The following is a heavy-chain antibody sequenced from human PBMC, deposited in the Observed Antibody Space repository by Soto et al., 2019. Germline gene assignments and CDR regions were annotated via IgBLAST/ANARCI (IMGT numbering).Heavy chain of an antibody. CDR1: CYTFTSYG. D-gene: IGHD6-19*01. V-gene: IGHV1-18*01. CDR3: ARDSVAVANLNYYYYGIDV. Sequence: ASVKVSCKASCYTFTSYGISWVRQAPGQGLEWMGWISAYNGNTNYAQKLQGRVTMATDTSTSTAYMELRSLRSDDTAVYYCARDSVAVANLNYYYYGIDVWGQGTTVTVSS. J-gene: IGHJ6*02. CDR2: ISAYNGNT.